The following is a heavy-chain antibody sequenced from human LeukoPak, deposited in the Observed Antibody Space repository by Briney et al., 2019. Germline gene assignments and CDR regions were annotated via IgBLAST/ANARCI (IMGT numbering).Heavy chain of an antibody. D-gene: IGHD3-16*01. V-gene: IGHV1-2*06. J-gene: IGHJ4*02. CDR3: ARYIGGSGWC. CDR2: IDVNSGDT. CDR1: GYTFTGSY. Sequence: GASVKVSCKPSGYTFTGSYVHWVRQAPGQGLEWMGRIDVNSGDTYLAQKFQGRVTLTRDTSISTDYLELSSLNSDDSAVYYCARYIGGSGWCWGQGALVTVSS.